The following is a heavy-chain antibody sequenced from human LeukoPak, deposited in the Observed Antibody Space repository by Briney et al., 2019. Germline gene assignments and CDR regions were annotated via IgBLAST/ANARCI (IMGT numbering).Heavy chain of an antibody. CDR3: ARQRPSSSWRRNYYFDY. CDR2: IYYSGST. V-gene: IGHV4-61*08. Sequence: PSQTLSLTCTVSGGSISSGGYYWSWIRQPPGKGLEWVGYIYYSGSTNYNPSLKSRVTISVDTSKNQFSLKLSSVTAADTAVYYCARQRPSSSWRRNYYFDYWGQGTLVTVSS. D-gene: IGHD6-13*01. J-gene: IGHJ4*02. CDR1: GGSISSGGYY.